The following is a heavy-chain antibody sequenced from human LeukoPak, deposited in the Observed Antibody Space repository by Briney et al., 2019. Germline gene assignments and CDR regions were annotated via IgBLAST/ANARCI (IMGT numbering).Heavy chain of an antibody. CDR2: VSHSGDT. J-gene: IGHJ4*02. CDR3: ARSHGLH. CDR1: GGSFSGYL. Sequence: KASETLSLTCSVSGGSFSGYLWSWIRQPPGKGLEWIGYVSHSGDTNYAPSLSSRVTISLDTSKNQFSLKLGSVTAADTAVYYCARSHGLHWSQGTLVTVSS. V-gene: IGHV4-59*01.